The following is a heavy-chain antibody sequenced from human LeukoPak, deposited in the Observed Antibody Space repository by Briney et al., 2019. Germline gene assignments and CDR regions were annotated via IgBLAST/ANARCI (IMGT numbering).Heavy chain of an antibody. CDR2: INTDGSST. Sequence: GGSLRLSCAASGFTFSSYWMHWVHQAPGKGLVWVSRINTDGSSTSYADSVKGRFTISRDNAKNTLYLQMNSLRAEDTAVYYCASIGRHPIAAPDAFDIWGQGTMVTVSS. CDR1: GFTFSSYW. V-gene: IGHV3-74*01. J-gene: IGHJ3*02. D-gene: IGHD6-25*01. CDR3: ASIGRHPIAAPDAFDI.